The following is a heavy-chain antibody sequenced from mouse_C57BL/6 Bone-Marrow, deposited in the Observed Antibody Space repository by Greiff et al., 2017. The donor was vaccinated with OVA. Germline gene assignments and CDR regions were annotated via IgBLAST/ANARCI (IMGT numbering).Heavy chain of an antibody. D-gene: IGHD3-3*01. CDR3: ARFISPLRADY. V-gene: IGHV7-3*01. CDR2: IRNKANGYTT. CDR1: GFTFTDYY. Sequence: EVKLMESGGGLVQPGGSLSLSCAASGFTFTDYYMSWVRQPPGKALEWLGFIRNKANGYTTEYSASVKGRFTISRDNSQSILYLQMNALRAEDSATYCCARFISPLRADYWGQGTSVTVSS. J-gene: IGHJ4*01.